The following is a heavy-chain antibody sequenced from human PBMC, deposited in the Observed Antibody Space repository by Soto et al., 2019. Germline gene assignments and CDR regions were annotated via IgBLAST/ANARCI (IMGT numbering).Heavy chain of an antibody. CDR3: ARVTLTYYDSCGYSGGMDV. D-gene: IGHD3-22*01. Sequence: QVQLVQSGAEVKKPGSSMKVSCKASGGTFSSYAISWVRQAPGQGLEWMGGIIPIFGTANYAQKFQGRVTITADESTSTAYMELSSLRSEDTAVYYCARVTLTYYDSCGYSGGMDVWGQGTTVTVSS. V-gene: IGHV1-69*12. CDR2: IIPIFGTA. CDR1: GGTFSSYA. J-gene: IGHJ6*02.